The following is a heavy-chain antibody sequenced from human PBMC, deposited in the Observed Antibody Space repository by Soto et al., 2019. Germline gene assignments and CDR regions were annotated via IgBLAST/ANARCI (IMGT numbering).Heavy chain of an antibody. CDR2: IFPSGTT. J-gene: IGHJ4*02. CDR3: ARSREFDY. V-gene: IGHV4-30-2*01. CDR1: GGTFSGATYS. Sequence: SETLSLTCGVSGGTFSGATYSWNWIRQPPGKGLEWIGYIFPSGTTYYNPSLKSRVTISIDVSKNQFSLNLRSLTAADTAVYYCARSREFDYWSQGTLVTVSS.